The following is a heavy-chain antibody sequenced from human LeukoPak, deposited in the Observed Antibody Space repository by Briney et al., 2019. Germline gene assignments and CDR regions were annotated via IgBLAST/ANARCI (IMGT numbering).Heavy chain of an antibody. D-gene: IGHD2-21*02. CDR3: ARRSPLVVVTAAHYYDY. V-gene: IGHV4-39*01. Sequence: SETLSLTCTVSGDSITNSNYFWGWIRQPPGQGLEWIGAVFYNGNTHYNPSLKSRVIISTDTSKNQFSLTLTAVTASDTAIYYCARRSPLVVVTAAHYYDYWGQGTLVTVSS. CDR2: VFYNGNT. J-gene: IGHJ4*02. CDR1: GDSITNSNYF.